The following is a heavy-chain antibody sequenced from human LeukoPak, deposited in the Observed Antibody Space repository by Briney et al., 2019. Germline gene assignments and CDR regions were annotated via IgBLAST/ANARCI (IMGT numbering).Heavy chain of an antibody. J-gene: IGHJ6*03. CDR2: ISAYNGNT. V-gene: IGHV1-18*01. Sequence: ASVKVSCKASGYTFTSYGISWVRQAPGQGLEWMGWISAYNGNTHYAQKLQGRVTMTTDTSTSTVYMELRSLRSDDTAVYYCARDFGYSYGPTDYYYYYMDVWGKGTTVTVSS. D-gene: IGHD5-18*01. CDR3: ARDFGYSYGPTDYYYYYMDV. CDR1: GYTFTSYG.